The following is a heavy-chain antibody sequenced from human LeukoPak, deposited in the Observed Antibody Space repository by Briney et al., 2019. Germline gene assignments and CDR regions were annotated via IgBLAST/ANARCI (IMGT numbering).Heavy chain of an antibody. J-gene: IGHJ6*04. V-gene: IGHV1-69*13. Sequence: SVKVSCKASGGTFSSYAISWVRQAPGQGLEWMGGIIPIFGTANYAQKFQGRVTITADESTSTAYMELSSLRSEDTAVYYCAIDPIHCSGGSCYSRAYYYYYGMDVWGKGTTVTVSS. D-gene: IGHD2-15*01. CDR1: GGTFSSYA. CDR3: AIDPIHCSGGSCYSRAYYYYYGMDV. CDR2: IIPIFGTA.